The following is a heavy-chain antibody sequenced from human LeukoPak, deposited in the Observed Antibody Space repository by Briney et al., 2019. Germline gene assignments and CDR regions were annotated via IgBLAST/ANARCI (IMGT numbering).Heavy chain of an antibody. V-gene: IGHV6-1*01. J-gene: IGHJ4*02. D-gene: IGHD2-8*01. CDR1: GDSVSNNNAA. CDR3: AREMSNVFGY. Sequence: SQTLSLTFAISGDSVSNNNAAWNWSRQAPSRGLEWLGRTHYTSKWYNGYAASVKSRITINPDTSKNQFSLQLNSVTPEDTAVYYCAREMSNVFGYWGQGILVTVSS. CDR2: THYTSKWYN.